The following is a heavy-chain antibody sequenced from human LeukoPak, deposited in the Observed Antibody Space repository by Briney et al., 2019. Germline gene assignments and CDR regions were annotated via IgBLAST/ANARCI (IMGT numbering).Heavy chain of an antibody. D-gene: IGHD2-15*01. CDR2: ISSSGSTI. CDR3: ARGGDIVVVVAATGSFDY. Sequence: HPGGSLRLSCAASGFTFSSYAMHWVRQAPGKGLEWVSYISSSGSTIYYADSVKGRFTISRDNAKNSLYLQMNSLRAEDTAVYYCARGGDIVVVVAATGSFDYWGQGTLVTVSS. CDR1: GFTFSSYA. V-gene: IGHV3-48*03. J-gene: IGHJ4*02.